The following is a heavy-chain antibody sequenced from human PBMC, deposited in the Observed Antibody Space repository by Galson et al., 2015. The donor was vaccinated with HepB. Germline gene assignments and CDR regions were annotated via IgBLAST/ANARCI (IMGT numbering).Heavy chain of an antibody. CDR3: AKDLNYYGSGRGFDY. J-gene: IGHJ4*02. V-gene: IGHV3-9*01. CDR1: GFTFDDYA. D-gene: IGHD3-10*01. Sequence: SLRLSCAASGFTFDDYAMHWVRQAPGKGLEWVSGISWNSGSIGYADSVKGRFTISRDNAKNSLYLQMNSLRAEDTALYYCAKDLNYYGSGRGFDYWGQGTLVTVSS. CDR2: ISWNSGSI.